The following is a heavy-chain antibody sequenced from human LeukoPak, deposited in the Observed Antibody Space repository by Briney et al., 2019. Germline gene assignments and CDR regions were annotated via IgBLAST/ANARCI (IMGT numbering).Heavy chain of an antibody. CDR2: VYYTGTT. CDR1: GGSISPNY. J-gene: IGHJ3*02. CDR3: ARLLGYDSSGYPDTFDI. V-gene: IGHV4-59*01. D-gene: IGHD3-22*01. Sequence: SETLSLTCTVSGGSISPNYWTWIRQPPGKGLEWIGFVYYTGTTNYNPSLKSRVTISIDTSKSHFSLKLSSLTAADTAVYYCARLLGYDSSGYPDTFDIWGQGTMVTVSS.